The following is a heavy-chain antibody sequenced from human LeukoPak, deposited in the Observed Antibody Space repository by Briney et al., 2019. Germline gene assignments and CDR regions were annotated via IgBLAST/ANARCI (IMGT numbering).Heavy chain of an antibody. CDR2: INPNSGGT. CDR1: GYSFIGYF. Sequence: ASVKVSCKASGYSFIGYFMHWVRQPPGQGLEWMGWINPNSGGTNYAQNFQGRVTMTRDTSMNTVYMDLGRLRPDDTAVSYCARGGLVGSSDYYYYYMDVWGKGTTVTVSS. D-gene: IGHD1-26*01. J-gene: IGHJ6*03. CDR3: ARGGLVGSSDYYYYYMDV. V-gene: IGHV1-2*02.